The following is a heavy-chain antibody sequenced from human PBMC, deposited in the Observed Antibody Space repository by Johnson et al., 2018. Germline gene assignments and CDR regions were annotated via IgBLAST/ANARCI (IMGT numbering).Heavy chain of an antibody. D-gene: IGHD4-17*01. CDR3: AKAATTIVRDAEYFQH. J-gene: IGHJ1*01. V-gene: IGHV3-30*02. Sequence: QVQLVEAGGGLVQPGGSLRLSCAASGFTFSFYGMHWVRYSADSVKGRFTISRDNSKNTLYLHMNSLRAEDKAVYYCAKAATTIVRDAEYFQHWGQGTLVTVSS. CDR1: GFTFSFYG.